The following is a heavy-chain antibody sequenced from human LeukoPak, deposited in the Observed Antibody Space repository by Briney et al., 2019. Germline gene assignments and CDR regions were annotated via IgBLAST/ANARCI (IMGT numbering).Heavy chain of an antibody. CDR2: INPNSGGT. V-gene: IGHV1-2*04. Sequence: GAPVKVSCKASGYTFTGYYMHWVRQTPGQGLEWMGWINPNSGGTNYAQKFQGWVTMTRDTSISTAYMELSRLRSDDTAVYYCARDLGRFGELSLAYGMDVWGQGTTVTVSS. CDR3: ARDLGRFGELSLAYGMDV. CDR1: GYTFTGYY. J-gene: IGHJ6*02. D-gene: IGHD3-10*01.